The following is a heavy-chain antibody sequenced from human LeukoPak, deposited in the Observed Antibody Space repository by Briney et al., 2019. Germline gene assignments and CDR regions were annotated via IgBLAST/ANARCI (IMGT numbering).Heavy chain of an antibody. J-gene: IGHJ5*02. D-gene: IGHD6-25*01. Sequence: PSETLSLTCTVSGGSISSYYWSWIRQPPGKGLEWIGYIYYSGSTNYNPSLKSRVTISVDTSKNQFSLTLSSVTAADTAVYYCARGYSSANWFDPWGQGTLVTVSS. V-gene: IGHV4-59*01. CDR3: ARGYSSANWFDP. CDR1: GGSISSYY. CDR2: IYYSGST.